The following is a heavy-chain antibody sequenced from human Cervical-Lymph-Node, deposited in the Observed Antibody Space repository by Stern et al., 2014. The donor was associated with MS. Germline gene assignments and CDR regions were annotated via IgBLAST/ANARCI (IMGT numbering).Heavy chain of an antibody. D-gene: IGHD5-24*01. CDR2: AWYDGSTA. V-gene: IGHV3-33*01. CDR3: ARGHIPYAYNYLFDY. CDR1: GFTFSSYG. Sequence: AQLVQSGGGVVQPGTSLRLSCAASGFTFSSYGMHWVRQAPGKGLEWVALAWYDGSTAYYTNSVKGRFTISRDNSKNTLSLQMNSLTAEDTAVYYCARGHIPYAYNYLFDYWGQGTLVTVSS. J-gene: IGHJ4*02.